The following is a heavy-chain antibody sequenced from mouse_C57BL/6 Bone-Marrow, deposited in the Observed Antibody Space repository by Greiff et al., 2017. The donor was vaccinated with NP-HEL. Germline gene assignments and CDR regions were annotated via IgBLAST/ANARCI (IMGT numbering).Heavy chain of an antibody. CDR3: ARSNAYYSNLYYAMDY. CDR1: GYTFTDYY. V-gene: IGHV1-26*01. Sequence: EVQLQQSGPELVKPGASVKISCKASGYTFTDYYMNWVKQSHGKSLEWIGDINPNNGGTSYNQKFKGKATLTVDKSSSTAYMELRSLTSEDSAVYYCARSNAYYSNLYYAMDYWGQGTSVTVSS. CDR2: INPNNGGT. J-gene: IGHJ4*01. D-gene: IGHD2-5*01.